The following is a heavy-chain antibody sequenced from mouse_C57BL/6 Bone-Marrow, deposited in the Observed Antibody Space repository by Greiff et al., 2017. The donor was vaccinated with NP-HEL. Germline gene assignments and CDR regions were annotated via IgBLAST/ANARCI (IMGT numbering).Heavy chain of an antibody. Sequence: EVKLVESEGGLVQPGSSMKLSCTASGFTFSDYYMAWVRQVPEKGLEWVANINYDGSSTYYLDSLKSRFIISRDNAKNILYLQMRSLKSEDTATYYCAREGGLRRRTYAMDYWCQGTSVTVSS. CDR1: GFTFSDYY. CDR3: AREGGLRRRTYAMDY. J-gene: IGHJ4*01. V-gene: IGHV5-16*01. CDR2: INYDGSST. D-gene: IGHD2-4*01.